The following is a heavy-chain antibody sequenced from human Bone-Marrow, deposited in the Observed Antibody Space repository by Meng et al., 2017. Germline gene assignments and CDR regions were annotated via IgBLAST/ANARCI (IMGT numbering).Heavy chain of an antibody. CDR1: GFTFSSYW. CDR2: ITSDGSST. CDR3: ARAGYYYDSSGYYN. D-gene: IGHD3-22*01. Sequence: GESLKISCAASGFTFSSYWMHWVRQAPGKGLVWVSRITSDGSSTSYADSVKGRFTISRDNDKNTLYLQMNSLRAEDTAVYYCARAGYYYDSSGYYNWGQGTLVTVSS. J-gene: IGHJ4*02. V-gene: IGHV3-74*01.